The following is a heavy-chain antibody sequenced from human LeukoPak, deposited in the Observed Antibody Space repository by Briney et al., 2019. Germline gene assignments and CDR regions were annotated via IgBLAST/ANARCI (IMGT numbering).Heavy chain of an antibody. Sequence: GGSLRLSCAASGFTFSSYSMNWVRQAPGKGLEWVSYISGSSSTIYYADSVKGRFTISRDNAKNSLYLQMNSLRAEDTAVYYCARVYSGYDDYFDYWGQGTLVTVSS. CDR3: ARVYSGYDDYFDY. J-gene: IGHJ4*02. V-gene: IGHV3-48*01. CDR2: ISGSSSTI. CDR1: GFTFSSYS. D-gene: IGHD5-12*01.